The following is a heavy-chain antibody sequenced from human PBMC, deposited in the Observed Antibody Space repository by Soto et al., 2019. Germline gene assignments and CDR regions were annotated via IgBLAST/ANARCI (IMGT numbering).Heavy chain of an antibody. CDR1: GYTFTSYD. Sequence: QVQLVQSGAEVKKPGASVKVSCKASGYTFTSYDINWVRQATGQGLEWMGWMNPNSGNTGYAQKFQGRVTMTRNTSISTAYMELSSLRSEDTAVYYCARAGGLHYDFWSGEGIYYYYYMDVWGKGTTVTVSS. CDR3: ARAGGLHYDFWSGEGIYYYYYMDV. J-gene: IGHJ6*03. D-gene: IGHD3-3*01. CDR2: MNPNSGNT. V-gene: IGHV1-8*01.